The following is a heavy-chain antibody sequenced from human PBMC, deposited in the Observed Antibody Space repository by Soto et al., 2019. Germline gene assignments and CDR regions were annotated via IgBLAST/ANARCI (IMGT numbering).Heavy chain of an antibody. Sequence: QVQLVESGGGVVQPGRSLRLSCAASGFTFSSYGMHWVRQAPGKGLEWVAVISYDGSNKYYADSVKGRFIISRDNSKNTLYLQMNSLRAEDTAVYYCAKDQEDGTNCVCPQGFDPWGQGTLVTVSS. V-gene: IGHV3-30*18. CDR3: AKDQEDGTNCVCPQGFDP. CDR2: ISYDGSNK. CDR1: GFTFSSYG. D-gene: IGHD2-8*01. J-gene: IGHJ5*02.